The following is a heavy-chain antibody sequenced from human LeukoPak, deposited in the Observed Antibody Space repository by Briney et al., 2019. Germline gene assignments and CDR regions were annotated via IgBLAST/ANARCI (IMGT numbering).Heavy chain of an antibody. V-gene: IGHV1-2*02. CDR2: INPNSGGT. J-gene: IGHJ5*02. CDR3: ARSITMVRGLNWFDP. Sequence: ASVKVSCKASGGTFSSYAISWVRQAPGQGLEWMGWINPNSGGTNYAQKFQGRVTMTRDTSISTAYMELSRLRSDDTAVYYCARSITMVRGLNWFDPWGQGTLVTVSS. D-gene: IGHD3-10*01. CDR1: GGTFSSYA.